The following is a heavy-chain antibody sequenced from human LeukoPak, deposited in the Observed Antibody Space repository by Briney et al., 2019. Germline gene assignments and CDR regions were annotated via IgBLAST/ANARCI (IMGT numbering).Heavy chain of an antibody. CDR1: GGSISSYY. CDR2: IYYSGST. J-gene: IGHJ3*02. Sequence: KPSETLSLTCTVSGGSISSYYWSWIRQPPGKGLEWIGYIYYSGSTNYNPSLKSRVTISVDTSKNQFSLKLSSVTAADTAVYYCARRRPAYYYDSSGYSDAFDIWDQGTMVTVSS. V-gene: IGHV4-59*08. CDR3: ARRRPAYYYDSSGYSDAFDI. D-gene: IGHD3-22*01.